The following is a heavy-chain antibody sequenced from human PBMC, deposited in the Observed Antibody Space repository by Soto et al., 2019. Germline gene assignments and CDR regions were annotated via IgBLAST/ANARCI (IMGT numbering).Heavy chain of an antibody. CDR3: AKDLNEYQLRSEDPDDY. CDR1: GFTFSSYA. Sequence: EVQLLESGGGLVQPGGSLRLSCAASGFTFSSYAMSWVRQAPGKGLEWVSAISGSGGSTYYADSVKGRFTISRDNSKNTLYLQMNSLRAEDTAVYYCAKDLNEYQLRSEDPDDYWGQGTLVTVSS. V-gene: IGHV3-23*01. J-gene: IGHJ4*02. D-gene: IGHD2-2*01. CDR2: ISGSGGST.